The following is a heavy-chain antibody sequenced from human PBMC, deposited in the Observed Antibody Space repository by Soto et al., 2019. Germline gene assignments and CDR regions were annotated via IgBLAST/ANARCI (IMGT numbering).Heavy chain of an antibody. J-gene: IGHJ6*02. Sequence: PSETLSLTCTVSGGSISSYYWSWIRQPPGKGLEWIGYIYYSGSTNYNPSLKSRVTISVDTSKNQFSLKLSSVTAADTAVYYCARGAYSYGYSYYYYGMDVWGQGTTVTVSS. V-gene: IGHV4-59*08. CDR3: ARGAYSYGYSYYYYGMDV. D-gene: IGHD5-18*01. CDR1: GGSISSYY. CDR2: IYYSGST.